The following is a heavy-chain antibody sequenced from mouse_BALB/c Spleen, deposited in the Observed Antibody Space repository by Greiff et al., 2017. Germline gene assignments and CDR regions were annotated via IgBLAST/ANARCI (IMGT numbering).Heavy chain of an antibody. Sequence: VQLQQSGAELAKPGASVKMSCKASGYTFTSYWMHWVKQRPGQGLEWIGYINPSTGYTEYNQKFKDKATLTADKSSSTAYMQLSSLTSEDSAVYYCARYYGGYFDYWGQGTTLTVSS. CDR2: INPSTGYT. CDR3: ARYYGGYFDY. D-gene: IGHD1-1*01. CDR1: GYTFTSYW. V-gene: IGHV1-7*01. J-gene: IGHJ2*01.